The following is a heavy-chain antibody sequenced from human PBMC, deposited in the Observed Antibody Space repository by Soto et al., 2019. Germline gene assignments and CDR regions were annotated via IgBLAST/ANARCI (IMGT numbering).Heavy chain of an antibody. D-gene: IGHD3-9*01. Sequence: GGSLRLSCTASGFTFSSYGMGWVRQAPGKGLQWVSTIRGDGGQTHYTDSVKGRFSISRDNSKNTVYLQMDSLRAEDTAMYFCARDVGLDSDDFFAYWGQGTQVTVSA. CDR1: GFTFSSYG. CDR3: ARDVGLDSDDFFAY. J-gene: IGHJ4*02. V-gene: IGHV3-23*01. CDR2: IRGDGGQT.